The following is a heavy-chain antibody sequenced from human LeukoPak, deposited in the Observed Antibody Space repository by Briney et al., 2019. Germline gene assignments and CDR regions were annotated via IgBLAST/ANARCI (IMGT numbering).Heavy chain of an antibody. CDR3: ARVNSGYDHGFDR. V-gene: IGHV1-69*05. D-gene: IGHD5-12*01. J-gene: IGHJ4*02. Sequence: SVKVSFKASGGTFSSHAICWMRQAPGQGLEWVGGIIPISGTTNYAQKFQGRVTITTDDSTRTGYMELRSLRSDDTAVYYCARVNSGYDHGFDRWGQGLLVTVPS. CDR2: IIPISGTT. CDR1: GGTFSSHA.